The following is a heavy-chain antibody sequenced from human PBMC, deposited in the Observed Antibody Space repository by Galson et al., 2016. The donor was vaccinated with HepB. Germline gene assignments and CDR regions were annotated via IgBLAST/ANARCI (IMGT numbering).Heavy chain of an antibody. J-gene: IGHJ4*02. Sequence: SVKVSCKASGGTFSSYAISWVRQAPGQGLEWMGRIIPILDIANYAQKFQGRVTITADKSTGTAYMELRSLRSEDTALYYCARGYTSGWYGVLDYWGQGTLVTGSS. D-gene: IGHD6-19*01. CDR2: IIPILDIA. V-gene: IGHV1-69*04. CDR1: GGTFSSYA. CDR3: ARGYTSGWYGVLDY.